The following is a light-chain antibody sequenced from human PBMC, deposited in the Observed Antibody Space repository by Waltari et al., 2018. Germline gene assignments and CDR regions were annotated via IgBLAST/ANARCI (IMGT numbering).Light chain of an antibody. CDR2: GH. Sequence: QSALTQEASVSGTVGQKVTLSCTGDSYNVGKYAVGWYQQSAHGAPKTVLFGHSLPSGIPYRFSGSKSGTTASLTISGLQPEDEADYYCSTWDSTLSAVVFGGGTKVTVL. CDR1: SYNVGKYA. V-gene: IGLV1-36*01. CDR3: STWDSTLSAVV. J-gene: IGLJ2*01.